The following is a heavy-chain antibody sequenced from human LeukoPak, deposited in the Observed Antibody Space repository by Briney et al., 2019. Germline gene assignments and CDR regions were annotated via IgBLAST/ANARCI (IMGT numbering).Heavy chain of an antibody. V-gene: IGHV1-46*01. CDR3: ASGLLQAPGY. CDR1: GFTFSSYG. CDR2: INPSGGST. J-gene: IGHJ4*02. Sequence: GRSLRLSCAASGFTFSSYGMHWVRQAPGQGLEWMGIINPSGGSTSYAQKFQGRVTMTRDTSTSTVYMELSSLRSEDTAVYYCASGLLQAPGYWGQGTLVTVSS.